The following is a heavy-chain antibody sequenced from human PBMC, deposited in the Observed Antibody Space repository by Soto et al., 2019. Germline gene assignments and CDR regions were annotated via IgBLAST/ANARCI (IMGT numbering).Heavy chain of an antibody. Sequence: GGSLRLSCAASGFTFSSYWMHWVRQAPGKGLVWVSRINSDGSSTSYADSVKGRFTISRDNAKNTLYLQMNSLRAEDTAVYYCAREYYDILTGYRYFDYWGQGTLVTVSS. CDR1: GFTFSSYW. CDR2: INSDGSST. D-gene: IGHD3-9*01. J-gene: IGHJ4*02. CDR3: AREYYDILTGYRYFDY. V-gene: IGHV3-74*01.